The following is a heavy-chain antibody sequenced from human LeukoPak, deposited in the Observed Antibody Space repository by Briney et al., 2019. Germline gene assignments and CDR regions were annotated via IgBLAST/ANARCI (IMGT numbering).Heavy chain of an antibody. J-gene: IGHJ4*02. CDR2: IDSSTTRI. Sequence: GGSLRLSCAASGFTFRSFSMNWVRQAPGKGLEWVSAIDSSTTRIYYANSVRGRFTISRDNAKNSLDLQMNSLRAEDTAVYYCVRGGTYCDSTCKGADYWDQGTLVAVSS. D-gene: IGHD2/OR15-2a*01. CDR3: VRGGTYCDSTCKGADY. CDR1: GFTFRSFS. V-gene: IGHV3-21*01.